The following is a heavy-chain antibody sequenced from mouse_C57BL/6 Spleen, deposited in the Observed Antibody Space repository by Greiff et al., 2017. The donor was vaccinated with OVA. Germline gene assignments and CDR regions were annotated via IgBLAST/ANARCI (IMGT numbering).Heavy chain of an antibody. D-gene: IGHD1-1*01. Sequence: QVTLKVSGPGILQPSQTLSLTCSFSGFSLSTFGMGVGWIRQPSGKGLEWLAHIWWDDVKYYNPALKSRLTISKDTSKNQVFLKIANVDTADTATYYCARSLYYGSRGYFDVWGTGTTVTVSS. CDR1: GFSLSTFGMG. J-gene: IGHJ1*03. CDR2: IWWDDVK. V-gene: IGHV8-8*01. CDR3: ARSLYYGSRGYFDV.